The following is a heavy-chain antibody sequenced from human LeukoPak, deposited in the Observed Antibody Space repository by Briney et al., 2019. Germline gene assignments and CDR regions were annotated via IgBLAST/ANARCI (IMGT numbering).Heavy chain of an antibody. CDR1: GYTFSDYY. Sequence: ASVKVSCKASGYTFSDYYLHWVRQAPGQGLEWMGRVSTVSGGAAYAQKFRGRVTMTRDTSITTAYMELSSLRSEDTAVYYCATAVAGTMDFDYWGQGTLVTVSS. CDR3: ATAVAGTMDFDY. V-gene: IGHV1-2*06. CDR2: VSTVSGGA. D-gene: IGHD6-19*01. J-gene: IGHJ4*02.